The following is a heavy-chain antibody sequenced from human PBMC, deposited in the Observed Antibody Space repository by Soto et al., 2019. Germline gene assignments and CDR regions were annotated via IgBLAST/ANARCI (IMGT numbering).Heavy chain of an antibody. CDR3: AKEGGYYGSGSYSVGENYYGMDV. CDR1: GFTFSSYG. D-gene: IGHD3-10*01. CDR2: ISYDGSNK. J-gene: IGHJ6*01. Sequence: QVQLVESGGGVVQPGRSLRLSCAASGFTFSSYGMHWVRQAPGKGLEWVAVISYDGSNKYYADSVKGRFTISRDNSKNTLYLQMNSLRAEDTDVYYCAKEGGYYGSGSYSVGENYYGMDVW. V-gene: IGHV3-30*18.